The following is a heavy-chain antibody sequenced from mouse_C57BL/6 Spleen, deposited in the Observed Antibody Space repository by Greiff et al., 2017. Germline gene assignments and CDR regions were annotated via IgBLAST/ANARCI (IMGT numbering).Heavy chain of an antibody. D-gene: IGHD4-1*01. V-gene: IGHV1-55*01. CDR1: GYTFTSYW. Sequence: VQLQQPGAELVKPGASVKMSCKASGYTFTSYWITWVKQRPGQGLEWIGDIYPGSGSTNYNEKFKSKATLTVDTSSSTAYMQLSSLTSEDSAVYYCARWETGTRGAWFAYWGQGTLVTVSA. CDR3: ARWETGTRGAWFAY. J-gene: IGHJ3*01. CDR2: IYPGSGST.